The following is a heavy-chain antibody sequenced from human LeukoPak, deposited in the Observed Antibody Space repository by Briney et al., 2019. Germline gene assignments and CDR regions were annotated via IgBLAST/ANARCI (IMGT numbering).Heavy chain of an antibody. V-gene: IGHV3-21*06. Sequence: PGGSLRLSCAASGFTFSSYSMNWVRQAPGKGLEWVSSISSISSYIYYAESVKGRFTISRDNAKNSLYLQMNSLRAEDTAVYYCAKDSRVDRTAAGYFDYWGQGTLVTVSS. CDR3: AKDSRVDRTAAGYFDY. CDR2: ISSISSYI. CDR1: GFTFSSYS. D-gene: IGHD6-13*01. J-gene: IGHJ4*02.